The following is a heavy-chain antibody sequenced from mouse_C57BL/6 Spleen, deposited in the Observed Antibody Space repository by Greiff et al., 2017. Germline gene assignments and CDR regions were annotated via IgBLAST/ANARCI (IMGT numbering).Heavy chain of an antibody. V-gene: IGHV1-69*01. Sequence: VQLQQPGAELVMPGASVKLSCKASGYTFTSYWMHWVKQRPGQGLEWIGEIDPSDSYTNYNQKFKGKSTLTVDKSSSTAYMQLSSLTSEDSAFYYCARSDYYGRGDGFFDVWGTGTTVTVSS. J-gene: IGHJ1*03. D-gene: IGHD1-1*01. CDR3: ARSDYYGRGDGFFDV. CDR1: GYTFTSYW. CDR2: IDPSDSYT.